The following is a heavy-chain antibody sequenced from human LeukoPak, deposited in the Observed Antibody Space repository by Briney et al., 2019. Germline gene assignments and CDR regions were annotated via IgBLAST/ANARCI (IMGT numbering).Heavy chain of an antibody. CDR1: GFSISLYT. CDR3: AKARDRSGPYGDY. V-gene: IGHV3-48*01. CDR2: IHSSSETI. Sequence: GGSLRLSCEASGFSISLYTMNWVRQAPGKGLEWVSYIHSSSETIYYGDSVKGRFTISRGNSKNTLYLQMNSLRAEDTAVYYCAKARDRSGPYGDYWGQGTLVTVSS. D-gene: IGHD3-22*01. J-gene: IGHJ4*02.